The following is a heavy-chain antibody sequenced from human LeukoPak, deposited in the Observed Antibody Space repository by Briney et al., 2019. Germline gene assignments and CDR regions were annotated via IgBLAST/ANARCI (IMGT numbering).Heavy chain of an antibody. V-gene: IGHV3-30*02. Sequence: GGSLRLSCAASGFTFSNFGMHWVRQAPGKELEWVAFIRFDESDQYYADSVKGRFTLSRDNSKNTLFLQMNSLRSDDTAVYYCARVHDYSSYYYYYYMDVWGKGTTVTVSS. CDR2: IRFDESDQ. D-gene: IGHD4-11*01. CDR3: ARVHDYSSYYYYYYMDV. J-gene: IGHJ6*03. CDR1: GFTFSNFG.